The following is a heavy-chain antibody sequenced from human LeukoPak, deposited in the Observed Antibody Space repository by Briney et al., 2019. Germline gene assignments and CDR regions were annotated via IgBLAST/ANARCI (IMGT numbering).Heavy chain of an antibody. D-gene: IGHD3-10*01. CDR2: ISYDGSNK. CDR3: ARSQWFGEAPTDY. J-gene: IGHJ4*02. Sequence: GGSLRLSCAASGFTFSSHDMHWVRQAPGKGLEWVAVISYDGSNKYYADSVKGRFTISRDNSKNTLYLQMNSLRAEDTAVYYCARSQWFGEAPTDYWGQGTLVTVSS. CDR1: GFTFSSHD. V-gene: IGHV3-30-3*01.